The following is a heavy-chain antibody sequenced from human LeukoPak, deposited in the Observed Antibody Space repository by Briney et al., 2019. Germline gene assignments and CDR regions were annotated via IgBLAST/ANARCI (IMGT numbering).Heavy chain of an antibody. J-gene: IGHJ3*02. CDR1: GFTFNSYA. Sequence: GGSLRLSCAASGFTFNSYAMHWVRQAPGKGLEWVAVISYDGSNKYYADSVKGRFTISRDNSKNTLYLQMNSLRAEDTAVYYCARGAGPYAFDIWGQGTMVTVSS. CDR2: ISYDGSNK. CDR3: ARGAGPYAFDI. D-gene: IGHD1-14*01. V-gene: IGHV3-30*01.